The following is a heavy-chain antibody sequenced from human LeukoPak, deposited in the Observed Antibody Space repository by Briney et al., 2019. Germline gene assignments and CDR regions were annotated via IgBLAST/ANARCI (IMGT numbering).Heavy chain of an antibody. Sequence: SETLSLTCTVSGGSISSYYWSWIRQPPGKGLEWIGYIYYSGNTNYNPSLKSRVTISVDTSKNQFSLKLSSVTAADTAVYYCARYYCSSTTCSHFDYWGQGTLVTVSS. V-gene: IGHV4-59*01. CDR2: IYYSGNT. D-gene: IGHD2-2*01. CDR1: GGSISSYY. J-gene: IGHJ4*02. CDR3: ARYYCSSTTCSHFDY.